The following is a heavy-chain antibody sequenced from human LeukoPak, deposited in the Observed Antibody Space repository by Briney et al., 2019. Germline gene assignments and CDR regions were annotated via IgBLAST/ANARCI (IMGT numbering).Heavy chain of an antibody. D-gene: IGHD5-12*01. CDR2: IYYSGST. J-gene: IGHJ4*02. CDR1: GGSISSSSYY. Sequence: SETLSLTCTVSGGSISSSSYYWGWIRQPPWKGLEWIGSIYYSGSTYYNPSLKSRVTISVDTSKDQFSLKLSSVTAADTAVYYCASFSGYDKDYWGQGTLVTVSS. V-gene: IGHV4-39*01. CDR3: ASFSGYDKDY.